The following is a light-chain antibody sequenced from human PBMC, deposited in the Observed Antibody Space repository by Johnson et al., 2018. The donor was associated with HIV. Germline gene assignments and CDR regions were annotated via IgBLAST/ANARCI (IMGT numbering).Light chain of an antibody. Sequence: QSVLTQPPSVSAPPGQKVTISCSGSSSNIGNNYVSWYQQLPGTAPKLLISEHNHRPSGIPDRFSGSQSGTSATLAITGLQTGDEADYYCGTWDTSLIVYVFGTGTKVTVL. J-gene: IGLJ1*01. CDR3: GTWDTSLIVYV. CDR1: SSNIGNNY. CDR2: EHN. V-gene: IGLV1-51*02.